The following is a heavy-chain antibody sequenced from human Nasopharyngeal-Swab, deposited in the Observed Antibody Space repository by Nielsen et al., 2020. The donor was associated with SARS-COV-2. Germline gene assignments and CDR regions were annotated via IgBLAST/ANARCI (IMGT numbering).Heavy chain of an antibody. J-gene: IGHJ6*02. Sequence: GESLKISCSASGFAFSRFPMHWVRQAPGKGLDWVALIPDDGTNKYYADSVKGRFSISRDYFNNTLYLQMNSLRVEDTAVYYCARDRVSHIDLVPTSMDVWGQGTTVTVSS. V-gene: IGHV3-30-3*01. CDR3: ARDRVSHIDLVPTSMDV. D-gene: IGHD2-2*01. CDR2: IPDDGTNK. CDR1: GFAFSRFP.